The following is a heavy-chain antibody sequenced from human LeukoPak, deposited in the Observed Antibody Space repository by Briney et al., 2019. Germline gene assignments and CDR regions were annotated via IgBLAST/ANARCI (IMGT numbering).Heavy chain of an antibody. J-gene: IGHJ3*02. CDR1: GGSVSSGSYY. Sequence: SETLSLTCTVSGGSVSSGSYYWSWIRQPPGKGLEWIGYIYYSGSTNYNPSLKSRVTISVDTSKNQFSLKLSSATAADTAVYYCARDPHDAFDIWGQGTMVTVSS. CDR2: IYYSGST. V-gene: IGHV4-61*01. CDR3: ARDPHDAFDI.